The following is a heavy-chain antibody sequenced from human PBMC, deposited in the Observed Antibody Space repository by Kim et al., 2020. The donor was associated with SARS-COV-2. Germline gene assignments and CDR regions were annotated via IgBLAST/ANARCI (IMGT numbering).Heavy chain of an antibody. J-gene: IGHJ6*02. Sequence: GGSLRLSCAASGFTFSSYAMSWVRQAPGKGLEWVSAISGSGGSTYYADSVKGRFTISRDNSKNTLYLQMNSLRAEDTAVYYCAKDHKGSSSSWYYYYGMDVWGQGTTVTVSS. D-gene: IGHD6-13*01. V-gene: IGHV3-23*01. CDR2: ISGSGGST. CDR1: GFTFSSYA. CDR3: AKDHKGSSSSWYYYYGMDV.